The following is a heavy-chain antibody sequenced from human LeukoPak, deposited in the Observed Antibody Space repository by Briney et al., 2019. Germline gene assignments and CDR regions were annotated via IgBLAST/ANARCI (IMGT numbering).Heavy chain of an antibody. D-gene: IGHD2-2*02. CDR1: GFTFSSYA. CDR3: ARDSRYIVVVPAAILDY. CDR2: ISYDGSNK. V-gene: IGHV3-30-3*01. J-gene: IGHJ4*02. Sequence: GGSLRLSCAASGFTFSSYAMHWVRQAPGKGLEWVAVISYDGSNKYYADSVKGRFTISRDNSKNTLYLQMNSLRAEGTAVYYCARDSRYIVVVPAAILDYWGQGTLVTVSS.